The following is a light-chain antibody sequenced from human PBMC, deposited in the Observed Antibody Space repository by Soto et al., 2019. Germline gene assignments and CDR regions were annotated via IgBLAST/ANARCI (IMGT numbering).Light chain of an antibody. J-gene: IGKJ4*01. Sequence: EIVLTQSPATLSVSPGERATLSCRASQSISSDLAWYQQKPGQSPRLLISGASARATGIPARFSGSGSGTEFTHSISSLQSEDFAVYYWQQYSHWPLTFGGGTKVEIK. CDR2: GAS. V-gene: IGKV3-15*01. CDR3: QQYSHWPLT. CDR1: QSISSD.